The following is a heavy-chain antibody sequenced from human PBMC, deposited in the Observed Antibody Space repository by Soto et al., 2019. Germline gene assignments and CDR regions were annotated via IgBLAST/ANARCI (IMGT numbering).Heavy chain of an antibody. J-gene: IGHJ4*02. D-gene: IGHD3-3*01. CDR1: GFTFSSCA. Sequence: QVQLVESGGGVVQPGRSLRLSCAASGFTFSSCAMHWVRQPPGKGLEWVALISYDGSNKYYADSVKGRFTISRDNSKNTLYLQMNSLRAEDTAVYYCARDKRDLRFLEWSYYFDYWGQGTLVTVSS. CDR2: ISYDGSNK. V-gene: IGHV3-30-3*01. CDR3: ARDKRDLRFLEWSYYFDY.